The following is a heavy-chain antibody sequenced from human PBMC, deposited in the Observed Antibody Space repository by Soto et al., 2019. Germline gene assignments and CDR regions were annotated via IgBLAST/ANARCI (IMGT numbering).Heavy chain of an antibody. CDR1: GFTFSNFA. Sequence: GSLRLYCAASGFTFSNFALTLVRQAPGEGLEWVSSISGTDYYTYYADSVKGRFTISRDNSKNTLYLQMNSLRAEDTAVYYCASHHPYYYDSSGPAQGEYDFYYWGQGT. CDR3: ASHHPYYYDSSGPAQGEYDFYY. CDR2: ISGTDYYT. J-gene: IGHJ4*02. V-gene: IGHV3-23*01. D-gene: IGHD3-22*01.